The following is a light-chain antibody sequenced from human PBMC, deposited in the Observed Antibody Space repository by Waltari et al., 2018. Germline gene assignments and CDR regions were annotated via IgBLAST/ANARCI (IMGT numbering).Light chain of an antibody. V-gene: IGKV4-1*01. Sequence: DIVMTQSPDSLPVSLGERATINCTSSQSVLYISSTKSYLAWYQQKPGPPPKLFLYLASNRESEVPDRLSGSGSGTDCTLNSSSLQAEEVAVYYCQQYYTNPWTFGQGTKVEIK. CDR3: QQYYTNPWT. CDR1: QSVLYISSTKSY. J-gene: IGKJ1*01. CDR2: LAS.